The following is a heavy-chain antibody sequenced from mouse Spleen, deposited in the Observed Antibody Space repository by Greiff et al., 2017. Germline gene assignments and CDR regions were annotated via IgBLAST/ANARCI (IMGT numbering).Heavy chain of an antibody. J-gene: IGHJ1*01. CDR2: INYDGSST. CDR3: AREGLLRLRYFDV. Sequence: EVHLVESEGGLVQPGSSMKLSCTASGFTFSDYYMAWVRQVPEKGLEWVANINYDGSSTYYLDSLKSRFIISRDNAKNILYLQMSSLKSEDTATYYCAREGLLRLRYFDVWGAGTTVTVSS. V-gene: IGHV5-16*01. CDR1: GFTFSDYY. D-gene: IGHD1-2*01.